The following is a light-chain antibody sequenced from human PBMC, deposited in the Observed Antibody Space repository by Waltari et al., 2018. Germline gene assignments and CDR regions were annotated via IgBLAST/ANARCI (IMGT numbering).Light chain of an antibody. V-gene: IGLV4-69*01. CDR1: RGHSSYA. CDR2: LNSDGSH. Sequence: QLVLTQSPSASASRGASVKLTCTLSRGHSSYAIAGHQQQPEKGPRYLMTLNSDGSHSKGDGITDRFSGSSSGAERYLTISRLQSEDEADYYCQTWGTGIVVFGGGTKLPVL. CDR3: QTWGTGIVV. J-gene: IGLJ2*01.